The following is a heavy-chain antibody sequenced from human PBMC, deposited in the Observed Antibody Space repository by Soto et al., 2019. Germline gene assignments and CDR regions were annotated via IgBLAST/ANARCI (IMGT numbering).Heavy chain of an antibody. J-gene: IGHJ2*01. V-gene: IGHV3-33*01. D-gene: IGHD3-16*01. CDR1: GFIFSNYG. CDR2: IWYDGSNR. CDR3: TRDIRSRYFDL. Sequence: QVQLVESGGGVVQPGRSLRLSCAASGFIFSNYGMHWVHQAPGKGLEWVAVIWYDGSNRYYADSVKGRFTISRDNSKNRLYLQMNSLRAEDTAMYYCTRDIRSRYFDLWGRGTLVTVSS.